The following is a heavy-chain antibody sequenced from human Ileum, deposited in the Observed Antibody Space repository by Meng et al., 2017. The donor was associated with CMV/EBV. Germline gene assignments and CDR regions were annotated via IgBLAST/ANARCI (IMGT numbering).Heavy chain of an antibody. CDR1: GVTFSNYW. J-gene: IGHJ4*02. CDR2: IRQDGSEI. D-gene: IGHD3-22*01. Sequence: GESLKISCAASGVTFSNYWMSWVRQAPGKGLEWVANIRQDGSEIHYVDSVKGRFTMSRDNVQNSLYLQMNSLRADDTAMYYCARGARDSAYQYFDYWGQGALVTVSS. V-gene: IGHV3-7*01. CDR3: ARGARDSAYQYFDY.